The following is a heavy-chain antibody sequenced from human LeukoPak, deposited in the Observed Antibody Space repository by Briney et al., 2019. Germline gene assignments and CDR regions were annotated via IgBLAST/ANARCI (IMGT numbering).Heavy chain of an antibody. J-gene: IGHJ6*03. CDR2: INPNSGGT. V-gene: IGHV1-2*02. CDR3: ARDAGSRGYYNYYMDV. Sequence: GASVKVSCKASGYTFTGYYMHWVRQAPGQGLEWMGWINPNSGGTNYAQKFQGRVTMTRDTSISTAYMELRRLRSDDTAVYYCARDAGSRGYYNYYMDVWGKGTTVTVS. D-gene: IGHD3-10*01. CDR1: GYTFTGYY.